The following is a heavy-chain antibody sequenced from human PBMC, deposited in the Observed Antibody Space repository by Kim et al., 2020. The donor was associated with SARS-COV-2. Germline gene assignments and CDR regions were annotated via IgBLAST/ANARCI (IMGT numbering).Heavy chain of an antibody. CDR3: ARVSAFWMGHDD. J-gene: IGHJ4*02. Sequence: SETLSLTCTVSGGSISNYYCSWFRQPPGKGLDWIGYIHYTGTTNYSPSLKSRVAISLDTSNYPFSLKLNSLTAADTAVYYCARVSAFWMGHDDWVQGTLV. D-gene: IGHD3-3*01. CDR2: IHYTGTT. CDR1: GGSISNYY. V-gene: IGHV4-59*01.